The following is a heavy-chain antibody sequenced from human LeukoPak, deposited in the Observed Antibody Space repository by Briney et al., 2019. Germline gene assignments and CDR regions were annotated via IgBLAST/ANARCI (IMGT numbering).Heavy chain of an antibody. CDR2: IYYSGST. CDR1: GGSIGSGDYY. D-gene: IGHD1-26*01. CDR3: AREVGAIPS. J-gene: IGHJ4*02. Sequence: SETLSLTCTVSGGSIGSGDYYWSWIRQPPGKGLEWIGYIYYSGSTYYNPSLKSRVTISVDTSKNQFSLKLSSVTAADTAVYHCAREVGAIPSWGQGTLVTVSS. V-gene: IGHV4-30-4*08.